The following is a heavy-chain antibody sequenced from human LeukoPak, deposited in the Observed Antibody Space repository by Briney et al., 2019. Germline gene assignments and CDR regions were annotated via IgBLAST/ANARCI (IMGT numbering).Heavy chain of an antibody. D-gene: IGHD3-22*01. Sequence: PSETLSLTCTVSGGSISSYYWSWIRQPPGKGLEWIGYIYYSGSTNYNPSLKSRVTISVDRSKNQFSLKLSSVTAADTAVYYCARGATYYYDSSGFAFDIWGQGTMVTVSS. J-gene: IGHJ3*02. CDR2: IYYSGST. CDR1: GGSISSYY. V-gene: IGHV4-59*12. CDR3: ARGATYYYDSSGFAFDI.